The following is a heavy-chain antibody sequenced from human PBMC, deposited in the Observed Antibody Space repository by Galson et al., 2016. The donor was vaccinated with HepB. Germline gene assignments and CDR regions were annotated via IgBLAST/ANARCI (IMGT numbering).Heavy chain of an antibody. CDR1: GDSISCRSW. J-gene: IGHJ4*02. CDR2: VYHSGST. CDR3: AREEAGSGRLDY. V-gene: IGHV4-4*02. Sequence: ETLSLTCTVSGDSISCRSWWTWVRQPPGRGLEWIGQVYHSGSTNYNPSPKSRVTITVDRSKNQFPLNQNSVTAADTAVYYCAREEAGSGRLDYWGQGTLVTVSS. D-gene: IGHD3-10*01.